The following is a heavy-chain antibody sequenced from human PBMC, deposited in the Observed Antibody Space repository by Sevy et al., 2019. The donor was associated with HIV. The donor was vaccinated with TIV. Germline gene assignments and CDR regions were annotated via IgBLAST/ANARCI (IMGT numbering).Heavy chain of an antibody. J-gene: IGHJ6*02. V-gene: IGHV3-11*01. CDR3: ARNTANYDFWSGYDSHYGMDV. Sequence: GGPLRLSCAASGFTFSDYYMSWIRQAPGKGLEWVSYISSSGSTIYYADSVKGRFTISRDNAKNSLYLQMNSLRAEDTAVYYCARNTANYDFWSGYDSHYGMDVWGQGTTVTVSS. CDR2: ISSSGSTI. CDR1: GFTFSDYY. D-gene: IGHD3-3*01.